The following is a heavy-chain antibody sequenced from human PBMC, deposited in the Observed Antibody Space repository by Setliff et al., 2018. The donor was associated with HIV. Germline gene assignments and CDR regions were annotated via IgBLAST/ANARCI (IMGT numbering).Heavy chain of an antibody. V-gene: IGHV4-34*01. CDR2: VNHKGVA. Sequence: SETLSLTCAVYGGAFSGYYWTWIRQSPGRGLKWIGEVNHKGVANYSPSLMRRASISADTSKSQFSLRLSSLTAADTALYFCTRAQIAAPRPFDYWGQGTLVTVSS. CDR3: TRAQIAAPRPFDY. CDR1: GGAFSGYY. D-gene: IGHD2-21*01. J-gene: IGHJ4*02.